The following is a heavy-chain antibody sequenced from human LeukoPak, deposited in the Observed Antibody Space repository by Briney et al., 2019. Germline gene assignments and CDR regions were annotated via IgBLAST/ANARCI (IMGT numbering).Heavy chain of an antibody. D-gene: IGHD6-13*01. V-gene: IGHV3-21*04. J-gene: IGHJ6*02. Sequence: PGGSLRLSCAASGFTFSSYSMNWVRQAPGKGLEWVSSISSSSSYIYYADSVKGRFTISRDNAKNSLYLQMNSLRAEDTAVYYCARVSSNWYPTIGIGYYGMDVWGQGTTVTVSS. CDR3: ARVSSNWYPTIGIGYYGMDV. CDR2: ISSSSSYI. CDR1: GFTFSSYS.